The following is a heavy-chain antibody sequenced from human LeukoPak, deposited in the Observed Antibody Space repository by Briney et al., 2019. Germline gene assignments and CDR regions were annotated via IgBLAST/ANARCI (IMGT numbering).Heavy chain of an antibody. V-gene: IGHV3-11*06. D-gene: IGHD6-19*01. CDR2: ISGNSADI. J-gene: IGHJ6*02. CDR1: GFTFTDYY. Sequence: PGGSLRLSCVVSGFTFTDYYMTWVRQAPGKGLEWLSYISGNSADINYLDSVRGRFTISRDNAKNSLYLQMDSLRDDDTAMYFCTRDLAAVPGPRMDVWGQGTTVTVSS. CDR3: TRDLAAVPGPRMDV.